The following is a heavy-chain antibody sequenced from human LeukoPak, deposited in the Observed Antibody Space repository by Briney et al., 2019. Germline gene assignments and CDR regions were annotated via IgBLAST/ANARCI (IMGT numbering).Heavy chain of an antibody. J-gene: IGHJ4*02. Sequence: SETLSLTCTVSGASISSYYWSWIRQPPGKGLEWIGYIYYTGSTNYNPSLQSRVTVSVDTSKNQFSLKLSSVTAADTAVYYCARATYSSGWGTSDYWGQGTLVTVSS. CDR2: IYYTGST. V-gene: IGHV4-59*01. CDR3: ARATYSSGWGTSDY. CDR1: GASISSYY. D-gene: IGHD6-19*01.